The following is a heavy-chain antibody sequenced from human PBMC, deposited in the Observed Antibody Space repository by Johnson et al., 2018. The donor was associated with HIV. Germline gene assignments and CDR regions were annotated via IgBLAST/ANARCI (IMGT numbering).Heavy chain of an antibody. D-gene: IGHD1-26*01. CDR3: AKEDGSVGATTGNAFDI. CDR1: GFTFSSYG. CDR2: ISYDGSNK. Sequence: QVQLVESGGGVVQPGRSLRLSCAAFGFTFSSYGMNWVRQAPGKGLEWVAVISYDGSNKYYVESVKGRFTISRDNSKNTLYLQMNSLRAEDTAVYYCAKEDGSVGATTGNAFDIWGQGTMVTVSS. J-gene: IGHJ3*02. V-gene: IGHV3-30*18.